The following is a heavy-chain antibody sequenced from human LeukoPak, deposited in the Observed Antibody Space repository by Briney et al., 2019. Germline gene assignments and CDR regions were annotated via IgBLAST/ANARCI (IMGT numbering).Heavy chain of an antibody. CDR3: AKSYRVEATAHDAFDI. CDR2: ISSTGNTV. CDR1: GFTFSSYT. Sequence: GGSLRLSCAASGFTFSSYTMNWVRQAPGKGLEWVSSISSTGNTVYYADSVKGRFTIFRDYAKNSLYLQINSLRDEDTAVYYCAKSYRVEATAHDAFDIWGQGTTVTVSS. V-gene: IGHV3-48*02. D-gene: IGHD1-26*01. J-gene: IGHJ3*02.